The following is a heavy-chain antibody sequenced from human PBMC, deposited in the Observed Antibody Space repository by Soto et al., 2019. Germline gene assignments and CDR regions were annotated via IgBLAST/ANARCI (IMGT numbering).Heavy chain of an antibody. CDR3: ARRVIGSSRAFDI. Sequence: GGSLRLSCAASGFAFSSHPMSWVRQAPEKGQEWVAGISDGGDLTYNADSVRGRFTISRDNSRNTLYLQMNSLRAEDTAVYYCARRVIGSSRAFDIWGQGTMVTVSS. D-gene: IGHD3-10*01. V-gene: IGHV3-23*01. CDR1: GFAFSSHP. J-gene: IGHJ3*02. CDR2: ISDGGDLT.